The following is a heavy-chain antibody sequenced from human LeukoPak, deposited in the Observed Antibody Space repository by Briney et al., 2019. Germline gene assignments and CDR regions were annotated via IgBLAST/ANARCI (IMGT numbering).Heavy chain of an antibody. Sequence: PGRSLRLSCAASGFTFSSYGMHWVRQAPGKWLEWVAVIWYDGSNKYYADSVKGRFTISRDNSKNTLYLQMNSLRAEDTAVYYCARDRSITMILGEKDYWGQGTLVTVSS. CDR1: GFTFSSYG. CDR3: ARDRSITMILGEKDY. CDR2: IWYDGSNK. J-gene: IGHJ4*02. D-gene: IGHD3-22*01. V-gene: IGHV3-33*01.